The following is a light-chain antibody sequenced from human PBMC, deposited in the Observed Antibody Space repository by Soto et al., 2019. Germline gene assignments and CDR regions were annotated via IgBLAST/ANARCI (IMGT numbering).Light chain of an antibody. CDR3: QQSYSTPFT. CDR1: QSISTY. CDR2: AAA. V-gene: IGKV1-39*01. Sequence: DIQMTQSPSSLSASVRDRVTITCRASQSISTYLNWYQQKPGKVPKLLIYAAASLQSGAPSRFSGSGSGTDFTLTISSLQPEDFATYYCQQSYSTPFTFGPGTKVDIK. J-gene: IGKJ3*01.